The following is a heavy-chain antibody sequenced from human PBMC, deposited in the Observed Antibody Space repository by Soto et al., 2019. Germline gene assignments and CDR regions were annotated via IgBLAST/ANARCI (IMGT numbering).Heavy chain of an antibody. CDR2: ISSSSSTI. Sequence: EVQLVESGGGLVQPGGSLRLSCEASGFTLSSYSMNWARQAPGQGLEWVSYISSSSSTIYYADSVKGRFSISRDNAKNSLYLQMNSLRDEDTAVYYSAIDNPRSSGWDVWGQGTTVTVSS. CDR3: AIDNPRSSGWDV. V-gene: IGHV3-48*02. CDR1: GFTLSSYS. J-gene: IGHJ6*02.